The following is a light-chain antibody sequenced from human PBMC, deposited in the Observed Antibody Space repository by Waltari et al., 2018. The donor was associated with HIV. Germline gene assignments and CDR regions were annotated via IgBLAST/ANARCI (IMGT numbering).Light chain of an antibody. CDR3: TTYTAKDSLL. CDR2: GVN. J-gene: IGLJ2*01. V-gene: IGLV2-14*01. Sequence: SALTQPASVSGSPGQSVTISCTGTSHEFDLTTFLSWYQQHPGKAPQLIIFGVNSRPSGISSRFSASKSGDTASLTISGLQSGDEADYYCTTYTAKDSLLIGSGTKLTVL. CDR1: SHEFDLTTF.